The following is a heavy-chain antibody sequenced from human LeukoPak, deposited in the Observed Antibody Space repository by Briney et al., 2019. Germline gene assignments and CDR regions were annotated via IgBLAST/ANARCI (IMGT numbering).Heavy chain of an antibody. CDR2: ISGSGGST. Sequence: GGSLRLSCAAPGFTFSSYAMSWVRQAPGKGLEWVSAISGSGGSTYYADSVKGRFTISRDNSKNTLYLQMNSLRAEDTAVYYCARDIIEGGFYSSGFDYWGQGTLVTVSS. J-gene: IGHJ4*02. D-gene: IGHD6-19*01. CDR3: ARDIIEGGFYSSGFDY. CDR1: GFTFSSYA. V-gene: IGHV3-23*01.